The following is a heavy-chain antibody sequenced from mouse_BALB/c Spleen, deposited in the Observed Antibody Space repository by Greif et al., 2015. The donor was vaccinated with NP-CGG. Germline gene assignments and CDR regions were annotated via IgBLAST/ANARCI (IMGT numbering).Heavy chain of an antibody. D-gene: IGHD2-10*02. V-gene: IGHV2-6-7*01. CDR2: IWGDGST. CDR3: AREGYGNYVNAMDY. J-gene: IGHJ4*01. Sequence: VNVVESGPGLVAPSQSLSITCTVSGFSLTGYGVNWVRQPPGKGLEWLGMIWGDGSTDYNSALKSRLSISKDNSKSQVFLKMNSLQTDDTARYYCAREGYGNYVNAMDYWGQGTSVTVSS. CDR1: GFSLTGYG.